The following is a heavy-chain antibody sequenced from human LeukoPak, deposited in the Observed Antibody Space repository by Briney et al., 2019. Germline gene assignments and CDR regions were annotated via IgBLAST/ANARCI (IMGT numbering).Heavy chain of an antibody. Sequence: SETLSLTCSVSGGSINNYYWSWIRQPVGKGLEWIGRIYSSGNTNYNPSLKSRGTMSVDTSKNQFSLKLTSVTAADTAVYYCARAAGVTLEYYYYGMDVWGQGTTVTVSS. V-gene: IGHV4-4*07. CDR1: GGSINNYY. D-gene: IGHD4-23*01. J-gene: IGHJ6*02. CDR2: IYSSGNT. CDR3: ARAAGVTLEYYYYGMDV.